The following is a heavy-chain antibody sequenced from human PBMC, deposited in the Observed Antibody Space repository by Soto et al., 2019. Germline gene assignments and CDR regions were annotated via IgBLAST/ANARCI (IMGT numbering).Heavy chain of an antibody. V-gene: IGHV1-69*12. CDR1: VGTFSSYA. CDR2: IIPIFGTA. J-gene: IGHJ4*02. CDR3: ASHYDSSGYYYRGLDY. Sequence: QVQLVQSGAEVKKPGSSVKVSGKASVGTFSSYAISWVRQAPGQGLGWMGGIIPIFGTADYAQKFQGRVTITADESTSKVYMELSSLRSEDTAVYYCASHYDSSGYYYRGLDYWGQGTLVTVSS. D-gene: IGHD3-22*01.